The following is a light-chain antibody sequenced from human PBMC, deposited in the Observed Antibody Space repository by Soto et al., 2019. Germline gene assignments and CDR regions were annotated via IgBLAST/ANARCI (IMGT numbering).Light chain of an antibody. CDR1: SSDLGGYDY. CDR2: DVS. CDR3: CSSPGTYTYV. V-gene: IGLV2-11*01. J-gene: IGLJ1*01. Sequence: QSVLTQPRSVSGSPGQSVAISRTGASSDLGGYDYVSWYQQHPGKAPKLMIYDVSKRPSGVPDRFSGSKSGNTASLTISGLQAEDEADYYCCSSPGTYTYVFGTGTKVTVL.